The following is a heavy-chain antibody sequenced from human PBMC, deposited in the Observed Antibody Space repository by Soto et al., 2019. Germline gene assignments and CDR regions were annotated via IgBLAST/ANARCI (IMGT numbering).Heavy chain of an antibody. J-gene: IGHJ4*02. CDR3: AKDRKSGSGWYWDY. V-gene: IGHV3-23*01. D-gene: IGHD6-19*01. CDR2: ISGSGGST. Sequence: GGSLRLSCAASGFTFSSFAMSWVRQAPGKGLEWVSGISGSGGSTYYADSVEGRFTISRDNSKNTLYLQMNSLRGEDTAVYYCAKDRKSGSGWYWDYWGQGTLVTVSA. CDR1: GFTFSSFA.